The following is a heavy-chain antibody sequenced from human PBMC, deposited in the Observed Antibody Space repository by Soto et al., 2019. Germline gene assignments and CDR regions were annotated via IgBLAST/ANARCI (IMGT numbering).Heavy chain of an antibody. CDR1: GYSFTSYL. CDR2: IDPSDSYT. J-gene: IGHJ6*02. Sequence: ESLKISCKGSGYSFTSYLITWVRQMPGKGLEWMGRIDPSDSYTNYSPSFQGHVTISADKSISTAYLQWSSLKASDTAMYYCARHEEGTMIVVVNGMDVWGQGTTVTVSS. V-gene: IGHV5-10-1*01. D-gene: IGHD3-22*01. CDR3: ARHEEGTMIVVVNGMDV.